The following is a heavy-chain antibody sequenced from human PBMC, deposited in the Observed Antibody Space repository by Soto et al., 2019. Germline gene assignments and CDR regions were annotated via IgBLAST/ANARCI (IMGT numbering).Heavy chain of an antibody. J-gene: IGHJ4*02. D-gene: IGHD3-10*01. CDR1: GFTFSSYG. V-gene: IGHV3-30*18. Sequence: GGSLRLSCAASGFTFSSYGMHWVRQAPGKGLEWVAVISYDGSNKYYADSVKGRFTISRDNSKNTLYLQMNSLRAEDTAVYYCAKDLRGESIDYWGQGTLVTVSS. CDR2: ISYDGSNK. CDR3: AKDLRGESIDY.